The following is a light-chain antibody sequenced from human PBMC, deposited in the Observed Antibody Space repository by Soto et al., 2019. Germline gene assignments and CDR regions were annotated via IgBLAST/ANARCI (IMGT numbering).Light chain of an antibody. CDR2: EGT. CDR3: CSYAGSRTYL. CDR1: SGDVGSYNF. Sequence: QSALTQPASVSGSPGQSITISCTGTSGDVGSYNFVSWYQQQPGKAPKLLIYEGTQRPSGVSNRFSGSKSGNTASLTISGVQADDEADYYCCSYAGSRTYLFGTGTKLTVL. V-gene: IGLV2-23*01. J-gene: IGLJ1*01.